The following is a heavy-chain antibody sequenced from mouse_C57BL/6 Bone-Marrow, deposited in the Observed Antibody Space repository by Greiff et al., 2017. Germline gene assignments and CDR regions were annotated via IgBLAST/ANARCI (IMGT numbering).Heavy chain of an antibody. CDR3: ESSDYDSEDYGDY. CDR2: INPNNGCT. CDR1: GYTFTNYY. Sequence: VQLQQSGPELVKPGASVKISCKASGYTFTNYYMNWVKQSHGKSLEWIGDINPNNGCTSYNQKFKGKAKLTVDKSSSTAYMEPRSLTYEDSAVYYCESSDYDSEDYGDYWGQGTTRTVSS. D-gene: IGHD1-1*01. V-gene: IGHV1-26*01. J-gene: IGHJ2*01.